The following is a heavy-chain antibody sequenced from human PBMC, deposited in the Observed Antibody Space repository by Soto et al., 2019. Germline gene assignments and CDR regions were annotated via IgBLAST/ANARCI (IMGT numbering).Heavy chain of an antibody. CDR3: TGGGLSSGHGY. J-gene: IGHJ4*02. Sequence: EVQLVESGGGLVQPGGSLRLSCAASGFTFSRSSMNWVRQAPGKGLEWVSFIDTLSSTMYYADSVRGRFTISRDNAKNSLYLQMNSLRAEDTAIYYCTGGGLSSGHGYWGQGTLVTVSS. D-gene: IGHD3-22*01. CDR1: GFTFSRSS. CDR2: IDTLSSTM. V-gene: IGHV3-48*01.